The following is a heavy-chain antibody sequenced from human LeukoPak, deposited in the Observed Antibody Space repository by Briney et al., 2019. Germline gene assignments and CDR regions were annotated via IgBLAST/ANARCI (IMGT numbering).Heavy chain of an antibody. Sequence: GGSLRLSCAASGFTFSSYWMHWVRQAPGKGLVWVSRVNVDGSTYYADSVKGRFTVSRDNAENTLYQQVNSLGDEDTAVYYCARGAKGYWYFDLWGRGTLVTVSS. CDR1: GFTFSSYW. V-gene: IGHV3-74*01. CDR3: ARGAKGYWYFDL. CDR2: VNVDGST. J-gene: IGHJ2*01.